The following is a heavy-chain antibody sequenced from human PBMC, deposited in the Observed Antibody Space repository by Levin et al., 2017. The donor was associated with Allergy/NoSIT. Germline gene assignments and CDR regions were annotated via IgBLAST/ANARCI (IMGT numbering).Heavy chain of an antibody. CDR2: IQPDGSAK. J-gene: IGHJ4*02. CDR3: ARGSKYALAY. V-gene: IGHV3-7*01. D-gene: IGHD2-8*01. CDR1: GFTFSSFS. Sequence: GGSLRLSCAASGFTFSSFSMHWVRQTPGKGLEWVANIQPDGSAKFCVDSVKGRFTISRDNAKNSLYLQMNSLRAEDTAVYYCARGSKYALAYWGQGTLVAVSS.